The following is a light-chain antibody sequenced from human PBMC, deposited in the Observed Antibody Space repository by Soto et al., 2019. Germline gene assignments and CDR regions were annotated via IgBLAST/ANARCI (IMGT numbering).Light chain of an antibody. J-gene: IGLJ2*01. V-gene: IGLV2-14*01. CDR3: SSYTSSSTLL. CDR2: EVS. CDR1: SSDVGGYKF. Sequence: QSALTQPASVSGSPGQSITLSCTGTSSDVGGYKFVSWYQQHPGQAPKLMIYEVSNRPSGVSNRFSGSKSGNTASLTISGLQAEDEADYYCSSYTSSSTLLFGGGTKVTVL.